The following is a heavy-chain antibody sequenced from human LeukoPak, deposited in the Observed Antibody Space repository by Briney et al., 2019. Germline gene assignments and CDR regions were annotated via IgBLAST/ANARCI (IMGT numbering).Heavy chain of an antibody. D-gene: IGHD3-16*01. Sequence: ASVKVSCKASGGTFSSYAISWVRQAPGQGLEWMGGIIPIFGTANYAQKFQGRVTITADKSTSTAYMELSSLRSEDTAVYYCAKDDAWGRYKHWGQGTLVTVSS. CDR1: GGTFSSYA. V-gene: IGHV1-69*06. J-gene: IGHJ1*01. CDR2: IIPIFGTA. CDR3: AKDDAWGRYKH.